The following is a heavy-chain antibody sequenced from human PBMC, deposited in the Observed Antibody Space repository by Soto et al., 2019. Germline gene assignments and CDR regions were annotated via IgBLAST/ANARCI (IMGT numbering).Heavy chain of an antibody. J-gene: IGHJ5*02. CDR2: ISSSSSYI. CDR1: GFTFSSYS. D-gene: IGHD4-17*01. CDR3: ARDWATVTTFQFDP. V-gene: IGHV3-21*01. Sequence: GGSLRLSCAASGFTFSSYSMNWVRQAPGKGLEWVSSISSSSSYIYYADSVKGRFTISRDNAKNSLYLQMNSLRAEDTAVYYCARDWATVTTFQFDPWGQGTLVTVSS.